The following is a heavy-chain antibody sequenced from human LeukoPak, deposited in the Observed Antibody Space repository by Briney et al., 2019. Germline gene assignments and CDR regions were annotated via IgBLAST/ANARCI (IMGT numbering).Heavy chain of an antibody. J-gene: IGHJ4*02. Sequence: GGSLRPSCTTSGFTFSNFGMHWVRQAPGQGLEWVTFIPYDGSSKYYADSVKGRFTISRDNSKNTLSLQMNSLRAEDTAIYYCANGPTKDGFHYYFDFWGQGTLVTVSS. V-gene: IGHV3-30*02. CDR1: GFTFSNFG. D-gene: IGHD5-24*01. CDR2: IPYDGSSK. CDR3: ANGPTKDGFHYYFDF.